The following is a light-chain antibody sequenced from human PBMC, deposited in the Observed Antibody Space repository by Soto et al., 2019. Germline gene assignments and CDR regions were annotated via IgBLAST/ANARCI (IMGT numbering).Light chain of an antibody. CDR3: QQYGNSPRYS. CDR2: ATS. Sequence: EIVLTQSPGTLSLSLGERATLSCRASQSVSSKYLAWYQQKPGQAPRLLIYATSSRATGIPDRFSGSGSGTDFTLTISRLEPEDFAVYYCQQYGNSPRYSFGQGTKLEI. J-gene: IGKJ2*03. CDR1: QSVSSKY. V-gene: IGKV3-20*01.